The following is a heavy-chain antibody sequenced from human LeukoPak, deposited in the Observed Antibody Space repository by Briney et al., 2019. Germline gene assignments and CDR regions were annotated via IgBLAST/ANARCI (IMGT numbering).Heavy chain of an antibody. Sequence: GESLKISCEASGYSFNTYWIAWVRQMPGKGLEWMGIIYPGDSETGYGPSFQGQVTISADTSRSTAYLHWSSLQVSDTAMYYCARRLSGIDIGAFDFWGQGTRVIVSS. CDR2: IYPGDSET. CDR1: GYSFNTYW. CDR3: ARRLSGIDIGAFDF. J-gene: IGHJ4*02. V-gene: IGHV5-51*01. D-gene: IGHD3-10*01.